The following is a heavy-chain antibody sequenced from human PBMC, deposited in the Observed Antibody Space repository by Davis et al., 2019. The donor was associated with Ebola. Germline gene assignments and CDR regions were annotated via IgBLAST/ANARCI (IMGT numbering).Heavy chain of an antibody. J-gene: IGHJ4*02. V-gene: IGHV4-34*01. CDR3: ASRSWYGPRFDY. D-gene: IGHD6-13*01. Sequence: SETLSLTFAVYGGSFSGYYWSWNRYPPGKGLAWIGEINLSGSTNYNPSLTSLVTISVDTSQNQFSLKLSSVTAADTAVYYCASRSWYGPRFDYWGQGTLVTVSS. CDR2: INLSGST. CDR1: GGSFSGYY.